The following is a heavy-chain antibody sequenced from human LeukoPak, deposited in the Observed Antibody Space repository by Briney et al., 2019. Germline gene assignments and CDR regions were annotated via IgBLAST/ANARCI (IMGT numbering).Heavy chain of an antibody. CDR1: GGSISSGGSS. CDR3: ARLYYYDSSGYAFDI. V-gene: IGHV4-30-2*01. D-gene: IGHD3-22*01. J-gene: IGHJ3*02. CDR2: IYHSGST. Sequence: SQTLSLTCAVSGGSISSGGSSWSWLRQPPGKGLEWIGYIYHSGSTYYNPSLKSRVTISVDRSKNQFSLKLSSVTAADTAVYYCARLYYYDSSGYAFDIWGQGTMVTVSS.